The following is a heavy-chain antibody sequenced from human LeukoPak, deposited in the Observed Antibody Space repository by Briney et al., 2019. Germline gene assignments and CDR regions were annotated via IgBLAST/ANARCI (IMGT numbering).Heavy chain of an antibody. V-gene: IGHV5-51*01. J-gene: IGHJ4*02. Sequence: GESLKISCKGSGYNFTIYWIGWVRQMPGKGLEWMGIIYPGDSYTAYSPSFQGQVTISADKSINTAYVQWSSLKASDTAMYYCARTADISTGFGSGHWGQGTLVTVSS. D-gene: IGHD3-9*01. CDR2: IYPGDSYT. CDR3: ARTADISTGFGSGH. CDR1: GYNFTIYW.